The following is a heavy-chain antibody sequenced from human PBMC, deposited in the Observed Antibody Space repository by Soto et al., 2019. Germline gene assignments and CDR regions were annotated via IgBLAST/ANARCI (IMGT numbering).Heavy chain of an antibody. CDR3: ARDRARRVLRFLEWLWSEPMEPISWRYYYYYYGMYV. Sequence: VASVKVSCKASGGTFSSYAISWVRQAPGQWLEWMGGIIPIFGTANYAQKFQGRVTITADESTSTAYMELSSLRSEDTAVYYCARDRARRVLRFLEWLWSEPMEPISWRYYYYYYGMYVWGQGTTVTVSS. D-gene: IGHD3-3*01. V-gene: IGHV1-69*13. CDR2: IIPIFGTA. J-gene: IGHJ6*02. CDR1: GGTFSSYA.